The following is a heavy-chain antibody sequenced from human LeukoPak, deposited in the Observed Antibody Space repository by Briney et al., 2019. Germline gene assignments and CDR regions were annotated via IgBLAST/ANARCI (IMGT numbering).Heavy chain of an antibody. CDR1: GGTFSSYA. CDR2: IIPIFGTA. Sequence: SVKVSCKASGGTFSSYAISWVRQAPGQGLEWMGGIIPIFGTANYAQKFQGGVTITTNESTSTAYMELSSLRSEDTAVYYCARAGTVTTFDYFDYWGQGTLVTVSS. CDR3: ARAGTVTTFDYFDY. V-gene: IGHV1-69*05. D-gene: IGHD4-17*01. J-gene: IGHJ4*02.